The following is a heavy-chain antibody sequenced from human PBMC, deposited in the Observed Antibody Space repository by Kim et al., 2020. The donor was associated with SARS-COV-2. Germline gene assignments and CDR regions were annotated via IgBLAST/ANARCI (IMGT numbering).Heavy chain of an antibody. CDR1: GFTFSSYA. J-gene: IGHJ4*02. V-gene: IGHV3-30-3*01. CDR3: ARDLAYYDSSGYYRFDY. Sequence: GGSLRLSCAASGFTFSSYAMHWVRQAPGKGLEWVAVISYDGSNKYYADSVKGRFTISRDNSKNTLYLQMNSLRAEDTAVYYCARDLAYYDSSGYYRFDYWGQGTLVTVSS. D-gene: IGHD3-22*01. CDR2: ISYDGSNK.